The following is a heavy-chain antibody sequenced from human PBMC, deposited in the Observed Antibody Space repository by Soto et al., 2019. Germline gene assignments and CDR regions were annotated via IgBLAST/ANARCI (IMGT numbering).Heavy chain of an antibody. CDR2: ISNDGSNK. CDR3: AKDLPFDSSGSTSINTLDV. J-gene: IGHJ6*02. D-gene: IGHD3-22*01. CDR1: GFSFSNFS. V-gene: IGHV3-30-3*01. Sequence: QVQLVESGGGVVQPGRSLRLSCAASGFSFSNFSMHWVRQAPGKGLEWVTVISNDGSNKYYADSVKGRFTISRDNSKNTLYLQMNSLRSEDTAVFYCAKDLPFDSSGSTSINTLDVWGQGTTVTVSS.